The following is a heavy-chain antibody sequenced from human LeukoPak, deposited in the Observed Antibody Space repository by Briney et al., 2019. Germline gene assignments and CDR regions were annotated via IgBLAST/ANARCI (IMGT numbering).Heavy chain of an antibody. V-gene: IGHV4-39*01. D-gene: IGHD2-2*02. Sequence: SETLSLTCSVSGGSVSSSSYYWGWIRQPPGKGLEWIGSFYYNGNTYYNPSLKSRVTLSVDTSKNQFSLNLSSVTAADTAVYYCARPLIPYYYYYYMDVWGKGTTVTVSS. J-gene: IGHJ6*03. CDR3: ARPLIPYYYYYYMDV. CDR1: GGSVSSSSYY. CDR2: FYYNGNT.